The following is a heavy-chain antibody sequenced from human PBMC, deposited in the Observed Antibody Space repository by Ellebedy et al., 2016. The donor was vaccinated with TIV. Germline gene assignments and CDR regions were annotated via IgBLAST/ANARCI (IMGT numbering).Heavy chain of an antibody. J-gene: IGHJ5*02. CDR1: GGSIRSSSYY. D-gene: IGHD3-10*01. CDR3: ARHIRITMIRGVITNWFDP. V-gene: IGHV4-39*01. CDR2: IYYSGST. Sequence: MPSETLSLTCTVSGGSIRSSSYYWGWIRQPPGKGLEWIGSIYYSGSTNYNPSLTTRVTISLDTSKNQFSLNLTSVTAADTAVYYCARHIRITMIRGVITNWFDPWGQGTLVAVSS.